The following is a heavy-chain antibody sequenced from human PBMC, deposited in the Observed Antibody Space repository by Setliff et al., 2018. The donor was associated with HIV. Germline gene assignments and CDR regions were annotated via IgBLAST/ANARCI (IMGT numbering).Heavy chain of an antibody. V-gene: IGHV4-34*01. CDR2: INHRGST. Sequence: PSETLSLTCAVYGGSFSGYYWSWIRQPPGKGLEWIGEINHRGSTNCNPSLKSRAAISVDTSKNQISLKLSSVTAADTAVYYCASLDGSESPYIYYYYMDVWGKGTAVTVS. CDR3: ASLDGSESPYIYYYYMDV. CDR1: GGSFSGYY. D-gene: IGHD3-10*01. J-gene: IGHJ6*03.